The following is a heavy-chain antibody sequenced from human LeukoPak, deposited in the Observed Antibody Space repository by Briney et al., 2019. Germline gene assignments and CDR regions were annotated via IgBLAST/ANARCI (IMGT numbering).Heavy chain of an antibody. CDR3: ARLTLPYCSSTSCFFSYGMDV. CDR2: MNPNSGNT. Sequence: GASVKVSCKASEYTFTSYDINWVRQATGQGLEWMGWMNPNSGNTGYAQKFQGRVTMTRNTSISTAYMELSSLRSEDTAVYYCARLTLPYCSSTSCFFSYGMDVWGQGTTVTVSS. D-gene: IGHD2-2*01. CDR1: EYTFTSYD. V-gene: IGHV1-8*01. J-gene: IGHJ6*02.